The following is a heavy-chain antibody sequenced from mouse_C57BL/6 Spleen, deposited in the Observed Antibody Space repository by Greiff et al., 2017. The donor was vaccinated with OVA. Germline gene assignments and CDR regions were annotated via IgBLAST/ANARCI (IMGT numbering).Heavy chain of an antibody. CDR3: TRQGDGYYFDY. V-gene: IGHV1-15*01. J-gene: IGHJ2*01. Sequence: QVQLQQSGAELVRPGASVTLSCKASGYTFTDYEMHWVKQTPVHGLEWIGAIDPETGGTAYNQKFKGKAILTADKSSSTAYMELRSLTSEDSAVYYCTRQGDGYYFDYWGQGTTLTVSS. D-gene: IGHD2-3*01. CDR1: GYTFTDYE. CDR2: IDPETGGT.